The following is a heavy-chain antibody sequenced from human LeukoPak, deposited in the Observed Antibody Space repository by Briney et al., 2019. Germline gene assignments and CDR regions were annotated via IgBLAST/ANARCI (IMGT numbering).Heavy chain of an antibody. V-gene: IGHV3-74*01. CDR2: FKCDGSST. Sequence: GGSLRLFCAASGLILSSYWMHWVRQAPGKALVWVTRFKCDGSSTSYADSVKGGFTISRDNAKNTLYLQMNRLTAEDTAVYYCARQVDPALVADYYYYGMGVWGQGTTVTVSS. CDR3: ARQVDPALVADYYYYGMGV. D-gene: IGHD5-18*01. J-gene: IGHJ6*02. CDR1: GLILSSYW.